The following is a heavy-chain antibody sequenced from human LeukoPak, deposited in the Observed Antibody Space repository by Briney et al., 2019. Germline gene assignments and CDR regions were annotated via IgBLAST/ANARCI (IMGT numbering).Heavy chain of an antibody. CDR2: ISGSGGST. Sequence: GGSLRLSCAASGFTFSSYAMSWVRQAPGKGLEWVSAISGSGGSTYYADSVKGRFTISRDNSKNTLYLQMNSLRAEDTAVYYCAKGLMSGYYDILAGLAWGQGTLVTASS. V-gene: IGHV3-23*01. J-gene: IGHJ5*02. CDR1: GFTFSSYA. D-gene: IGHD3-9*01. CDR3: AKGLMSGYYDILAGLA.